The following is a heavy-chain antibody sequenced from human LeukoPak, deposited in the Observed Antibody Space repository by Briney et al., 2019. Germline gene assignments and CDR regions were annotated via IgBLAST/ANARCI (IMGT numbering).Heavy chain of an antibody. CDR2: IYYSGST. J-gene: IGHJ4*02. CDR3: ARATRGYYLDY. D-gene: IGHD3-22*01. CDR1: GGSISSSSYY. V-gene: IGHV4-39*07. Sequence: SETLSLTCTVSGGSISSSSYYWGWIRQPPGMGLEWIGSIYYSGSTYYNPSLKSRVTISVDTSKNQFSLKLSSVTAADTAVYYCARATRGYYLDYWGQGTLVTVSS.